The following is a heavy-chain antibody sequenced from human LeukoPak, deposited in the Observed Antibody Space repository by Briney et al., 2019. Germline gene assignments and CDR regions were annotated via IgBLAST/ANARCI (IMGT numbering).Heavy chain of an antibody. CDR2: INPSGGST. CDR1: GYTFTSYY. J-gene: IGHJ2*01. D-gene: IGHD2-21*01. V-gene: IGHV1-46*01. CDR3: ARDLFGRYFDL. Sequence: ASVKVSCKXSGYTFTSYYMHWVRQAPRQGLEWMGIINPSGGSTSYSQRFQGRVTMTRDTSTSTVYMELSSLRSEDTAVYYCARDLFGRYFDLWGRGTLVTVSS.